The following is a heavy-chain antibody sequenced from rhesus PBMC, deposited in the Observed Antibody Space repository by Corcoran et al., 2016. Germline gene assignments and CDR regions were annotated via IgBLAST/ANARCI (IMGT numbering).Heavy chain of an antibody. J-gene: IGHJ5-1*01. V-gene: IGHV4-122*02. CDR3: ARVPYYSGSYYRGNRFDV. D-gene: IGHD3-16*01. Sequence: QVQLQESGPGLVKPSETLSLTCAVSGGSISSGYFYWSWIRQPPGKGLEWIGYIPSSWSTSFNPSLKSRVTISIDTSKNQFSLKLSSVTAADTAVYYCARVPYYSGSYYRGNRFDVWGPGVLVTVSS. CDR1: GGSISSGYFY. CDR2: IPSSWST.